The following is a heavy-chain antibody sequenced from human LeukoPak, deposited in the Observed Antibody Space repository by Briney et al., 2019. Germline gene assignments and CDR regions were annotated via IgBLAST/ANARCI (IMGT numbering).Heavy chain of an antibody. CDR3: ATLPPGPGYCSGGSCPY. CDR2: ISGSGGST. J-gene: IGHJ4*02. CDR1: GFTFSSYA. Sequence: GGSLRLSCAASGFTFSSYAMSWVRQAPGKGLEWVSAISGSGGSTYYADSVKGRFTTSRDNSKNTLYLQMNSLRAEDTAVYCRATLPPGPGYCSGGSCPYWGQGTLVTVSS. V-gene: IGHV3-23*01. D-gene: IGHD2-15*01.